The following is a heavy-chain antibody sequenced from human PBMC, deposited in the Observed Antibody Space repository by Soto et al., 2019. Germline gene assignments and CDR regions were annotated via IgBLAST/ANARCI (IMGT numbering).Heavy chain of an antibody. CDR1: GYTFTSYG. CDR3: ARPRGYSPEYDAFDI. V-gene: IGHV1-18*01. CDR2: ISAYNGHT. J-gene: IGHJ3*02. D-gene: IGHD6-25*01. Sequence: ASVKVSCKASGYTFTSYGISWVRQAPGQGLEWMGWISAYNGHTNYAQKLQGRVTMTTDTSTSTAYMELRSLRSDDTAVYYCARPRGYSPEYDAFDIWGQGTMVTVSS.